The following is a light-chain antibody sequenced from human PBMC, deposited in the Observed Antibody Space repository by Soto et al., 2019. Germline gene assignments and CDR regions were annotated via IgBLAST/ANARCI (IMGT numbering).Light chain of an antibody. CDR2: AAS. V-gene: IGKV1-39*01. J-gene: IGKJ5*01. Sequence: DIQMPQSPSSLSASVGDRVTITCRASQSIGKHLNWYQQKPGKAPKFLIYAASNLQSGVPSRFSGSGSGTDFTLTVNSLQPEDFATYYCQQGYTSAITFGQGTRLEIK. CDR3: QQGYTSAIT. CDR1: QSIGKH.